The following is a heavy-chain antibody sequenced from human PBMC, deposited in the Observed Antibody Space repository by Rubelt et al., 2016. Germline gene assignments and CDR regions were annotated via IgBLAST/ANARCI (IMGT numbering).Heavy chain of an antibody. CDR2: ISGSGGST. CDR3: ANDRWELRNGGWFDP. CDR1: GFTFSTYG. J-gene: IGHJ5*02. V-gene: IGHV3-23*01. D-gene: IGHD1-26*01. Sequence: PGGSLRLSCAASGFTFSTYGMTWVRQAPGKGLEWVSAISGSGGSTYYADYVKGRFTISRANSKNTLYLQMNSLRAEDTAVYYCANDRWELRNGGWFDPWGQGTVVTVSS.